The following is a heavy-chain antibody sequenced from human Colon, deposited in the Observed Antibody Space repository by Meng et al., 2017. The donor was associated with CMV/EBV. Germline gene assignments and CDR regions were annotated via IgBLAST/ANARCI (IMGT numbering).Heavy chain of an antibody. CDR1: GTCDSYA. D-gene: IGHD3/OR15-3a*01. Sequence: GTCDSYAINWVRQAPGQGLEWMGVITPVLGTVTYAQKFQARVTITTDEFTGTVYMELRSLRFEDTAVFYCARGTGISKMDSPYGMDVWGQGTAVTVSS. CDR2: ITPVLGTV. J-gene: IGHJ6*02. CDR3: ARGTGISKMDSPYGMDV. V-gene: IGHV1-69*05.